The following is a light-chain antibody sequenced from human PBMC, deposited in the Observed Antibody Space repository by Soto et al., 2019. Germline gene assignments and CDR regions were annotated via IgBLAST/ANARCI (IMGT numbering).Light chain of an antibody. CDR3: QQTYSTPRT. J-gene: IGKJ1*01. V-gene: IGKV1-39*01. CDR1: QSISSY. Sequence: DIQMTQSPSSLSASVGDRVTLTCRASQSISSYLNWYQQEPGKAPKLLIYAASTLQGGVPSKYTGSGSGTDFTLTISSLQPEDFATYYCQQTYSTPRTFGQGTKVEIK. CDR2: AAS.